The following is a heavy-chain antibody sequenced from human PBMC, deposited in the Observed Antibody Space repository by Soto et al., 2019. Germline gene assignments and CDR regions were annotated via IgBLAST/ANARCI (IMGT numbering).Heavy chain of an antibody. D-gene: IGHD2-15*01. Sequence: QVQLQESGPGLVKPSQTLSLTCTVSGGSISSGGYYWSWIRQHPGKGLEWIGYIYYSGSTYYNPSHKRRGTISGDTVKNQFPLKLSSVAAADTAGDYCANTETIYCSGGSCYAGVYNWFDPWGQGTLVTVSS. CDR3: ANTETIYCSGGSCYAGVYNWFDP. J-gene: IGHJ5*02. CDR2: IYYSGST. CDR1: GGSISSGGYY. V-gene: IGHV4-31*03.